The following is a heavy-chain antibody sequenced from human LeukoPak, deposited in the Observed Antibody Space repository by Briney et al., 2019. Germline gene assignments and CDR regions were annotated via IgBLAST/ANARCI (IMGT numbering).Heavy chain of an antibody. CDR1: GGTFSSYA. D-gene: IGHD4-23*01. V-gene: IGHV1-69*05. CDR3: ARSSDYGGTFRLDY. J-gene: IGHJ4*02. Sequence: SVKVSCKASGGTFSSYAISWVRQAPGQGSEWMGGIIPIFGTANYAQKFQGRVTITTDQSTSPAYMELSSLRSEDTAVYYCARSSDYGGTFRLDYWGQGTLVTVSS. CDR2: IIPIFGTA.